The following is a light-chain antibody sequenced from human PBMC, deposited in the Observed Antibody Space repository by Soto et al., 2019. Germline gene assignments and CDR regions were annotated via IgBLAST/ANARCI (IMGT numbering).Light chain of an antibody. Sequence: QSVLTQPASVSGSPGQSITISCTGTSSDVGGYDYVSWYQQHPGKAPRLVIYKASNRPSGVSHRFSGSRSGNTASLTISGLQAEDEADYYRSSYTSGSTLYVFGTGTKVTVL. J-gene: IGLJ1*01. CDR2: KAS. CDR1: SSDVGGYDY. V-gene: IGLV2-14*01. CDR3: SSYTSGSTLYV.